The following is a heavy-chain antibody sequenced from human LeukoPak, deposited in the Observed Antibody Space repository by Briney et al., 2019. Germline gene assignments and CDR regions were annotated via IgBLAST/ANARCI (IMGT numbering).Heavy chain of an antibody. CDR1: GGSISSSNW. D-gene: IGHD6-13*01. CDR2: IYHSGST. J-gene: IGHJ4*02. Sequence: PSGTLSLTCAVSGGSISSSNWWSWVRQPPGKGLEWIGEIYHSGSTNYNPSLKSRVTISVDKSKNQFSLKLSSVTAADTAVYYCARGGVSSRWSEPSDYYFDYWGQGTLVTVSS. V-gene: IGHV4-4*02. CDR3: ARGGVSSRWSEPSDYYFDY.